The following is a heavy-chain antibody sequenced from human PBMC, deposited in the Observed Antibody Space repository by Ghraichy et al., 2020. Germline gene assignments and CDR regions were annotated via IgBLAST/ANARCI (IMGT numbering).Heavy chain of an antibody. D-gene: IGHD2-8*01. V-gene: IGHV3-33*08. Sequence: AETLSLTCAASGFTFSDFGMHWVLQAPGKGLEWVAIIWSDGSNKYYGDSVKGRFTISRDNSKNTLYLQMNSLRAEDTAVYYCARELLYDGVYYYYGLDAWGQGTTVTVSS. CDR1: GFTFSDFG. J-gene: IGHJ6*02. CDR3: ARELLYDGVYYYYGLDA. CDR2: IWSDGSNK.